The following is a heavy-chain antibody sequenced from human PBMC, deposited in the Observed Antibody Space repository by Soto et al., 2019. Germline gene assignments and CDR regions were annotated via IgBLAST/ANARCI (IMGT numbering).Heavy chain of an antibody. CDR2: IYYSGST. D-gene: IGHD4-4*01. V-gene: IGHV4-39*01. CDR3: ARGYSNYDPFDY. Sequence: SETLSLTCTVSGGSISSSSYYWGWIRQPPGKGLEWIGSIYYSGSTYYNPSLKSRVTISVDTSKNQFSLKLSSVTAADTAVYYCARGYSNYDPFDYWGQGTLVTVSS. J-gene: IGHJ4*02. CDR1: GGSISSSSYY.